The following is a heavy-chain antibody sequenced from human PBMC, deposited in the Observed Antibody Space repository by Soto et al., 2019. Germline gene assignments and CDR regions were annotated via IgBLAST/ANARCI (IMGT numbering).Heavy chain of an antibody. CDR3: ARVNSATGSMHFDH. D-gene: IGHD3-9*01. Sequence: EEQLLESGGGLIHPGGSLRLSCATSGFTFSTYAISWVRQAPGKGLEWVSTISATNTYIFYADSVKGRFTISRDNAKKSVSLQMSSLRAEDTALYYCARVNSATGSMHFDHWGQGTLVTVSS. V-gene: IGHV3-21*01. CDR1: GFTFSTYA. CDR2: ISATNTYI. J-gene: IGHJ4*02.